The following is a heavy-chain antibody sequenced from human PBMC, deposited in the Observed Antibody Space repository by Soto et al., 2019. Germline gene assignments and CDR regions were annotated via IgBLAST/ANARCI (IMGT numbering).Heavy chain of an antibody. V-gene: IGHV3-30*18. J-gene: IGHJ6*02. Sequence: GGSLRLSCAASGFTFSSYGMHWFRQAPGKGLEWVAVISYDGSNKYYADSVKGRFTISRDNSKNTLYLQMNSLRAEDTAVYYCAKTTADYGDYDQYGMEVWGQGTTVTVSS. D-gene: IGHD4-17*01. CDR2: ISYDGSNK. CDR3: AKTTADYGDYDQYGMEV. CDR1: GFTFSSYG.